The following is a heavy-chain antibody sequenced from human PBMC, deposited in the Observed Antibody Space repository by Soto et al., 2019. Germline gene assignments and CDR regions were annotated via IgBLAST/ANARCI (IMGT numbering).Heavy chain of an antibody. Sequence: QVQLVQSGAEVKKPGSSVKVSCKASGGTFSSYSINWVRQAPGQGLEWMGEIIPNFGTANYAQKFQGRVTITADESTSTAYMELSSLRSEDTAVYYCARDGGRHSVGIDYWGQGTLVTVSS. CDR2: IIPNFGTA. D-gene: IGHD1-26*01. V-gene: IGHV1-69*01. CDR3: ARDGGRHSVGIDY. J-gene: IGHJ4*02. CDR1: GGTFSSYS.